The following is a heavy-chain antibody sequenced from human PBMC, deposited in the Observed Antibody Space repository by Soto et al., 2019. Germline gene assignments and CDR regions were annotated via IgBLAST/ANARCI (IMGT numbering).Heavy chain of an antibody. Sequence: GGSLRLSCAASGFTFSSYAMSWVRQAPGKGLEWASAISGSGGSTYYADSVKGRFTISSDNSKNTLDLQMKSLRAEDTAVDYCAKDTLSPEDIVLMVYAIPNLYFDYWGQGTLVNVS. CDR3: AKDTLSPEDIVLMVYAIPNLYFDY. CDR2: ISGSGGST. V-gene: IGHV3-23*01. CDR1: GFTFSSYA. J-gene: IGHJ4*02. D-gene: IGHD2-8*01.